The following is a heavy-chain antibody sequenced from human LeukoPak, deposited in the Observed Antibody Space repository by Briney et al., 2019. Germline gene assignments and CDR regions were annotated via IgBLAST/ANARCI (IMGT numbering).Heavy chain of an antibody. D-gene: IGHD5-18*01. CDR2: IIPIFGTA. J-gene: IGHJ4*02. Sequence: SVKVSCKASGGTFSSYAISGVRQAPGQGLEWMGGIIPIFGTANYAQKFQGRVTITADESTSTAYMELSSLRSEDTAVYYCAWSGYSYGTIDYWGQGTLVTVSS. CDR1: GGTFSSYA. CDR3: AWSGYSYGTIDY. V-gene: IGHV1-69*01.